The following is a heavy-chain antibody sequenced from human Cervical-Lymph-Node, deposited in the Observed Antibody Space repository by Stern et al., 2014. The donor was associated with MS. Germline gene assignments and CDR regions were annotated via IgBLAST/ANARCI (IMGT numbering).Heavy chain of an antibody. V-gene: IGHV1-69*01. D-gene: IGHD2-15*01. Sequence: QVQLVQSGAEVKKPGSSVKVSCKASGGNFNIYAISWVRQAPGEGLECIGGIIPVLNTATYAQKFQGRVTITADESTSTAYMELRTLRSEDTATFYCARDVPYCNGDTCHHVLVYWGQGTLVTVSS. CDR2: IIPVLNTA. J-gene: IGHJ4*02. CDR1: GGNFNIYA. CDR3: ARDVPYCNGDTCHHVLVY.